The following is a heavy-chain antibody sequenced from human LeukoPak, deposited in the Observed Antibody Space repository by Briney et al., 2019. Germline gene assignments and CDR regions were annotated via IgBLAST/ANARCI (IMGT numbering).Heavy chain of an antibody. CDR2: IYTSGST. CDR1: GGSISSGSYY. CDR3: ARDHYGLFDY. V-gene: IGHV4-61*02. D-gene: IGHD4-17*01. Sequence: PSETLSLTCTVSGGSISSGSYYWSWIRQPAGKGLEWIGRIYTSGSTNYNPSLKSRVTISVDTSKNQFSLKLSSVTAADTAVYYCARDHYGLFDYWGQGTLVTVSS. J-gene: IGHJ4*02.